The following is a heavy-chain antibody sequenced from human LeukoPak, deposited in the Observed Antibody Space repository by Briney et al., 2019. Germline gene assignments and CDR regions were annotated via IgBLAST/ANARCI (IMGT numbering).Heavy chain of an antibody. CDR1: GFTFSSYG. J-gene: IGHJ4*02. Sequence: GGSLRLSCAASGFTFSSYGMHWVRQAPGKGLEWVAVISYDGSNKYYADSVKGRFTISRDNSKNTLYLQMNSLRAEDTAVYYCAKGEIFLSIEAFDYWGQGTLVTVSS. CDR3: AKGEIFLSIEAFDY. V-gene: IGHV3-30*18. D-gene: IGHD3-10*01. CDR2: ISYDGSNK.